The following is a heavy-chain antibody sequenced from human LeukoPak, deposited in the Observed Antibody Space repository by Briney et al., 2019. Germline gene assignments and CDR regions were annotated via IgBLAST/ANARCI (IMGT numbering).Heavy chain of an antibody. D-gene: IGHD6-13*01. CDR2: IYPGYSDA. CDR3: VRFALSSSLDH. V-gene: IGHV5-51*01. CDR1: GYRLTNNW. J-gene: IGHJ5*02. Sequence: GESLRISCKISGYRLTNNWIGWVRQVPGKGLEWMGLIYPGYSDAKYSPSFQGQVTLSVDTSISTAYLQLGGLRASDTAIYYCVRFALSSSLDHWGQGTLVTVSS.